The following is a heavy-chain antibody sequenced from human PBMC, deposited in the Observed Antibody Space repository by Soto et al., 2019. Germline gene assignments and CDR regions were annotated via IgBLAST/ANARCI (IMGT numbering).Heavy chain of an antibody. Sequence: SETLSLTCTVSGGSISSYYWSWIRQPPGKGLEWIGYIYYSGSTNYNPSLKSRVTISVDTSKNQFSLKLSSVTAADTAVYYCARRYGSGFDFWGQGTLVTVSS. D-gene: IGHD3-10*01. V-gene: IGHV4-59*08. CDR2: IYYSGST. J-gene: IGHJ4*02. CDR1: GGSISSYY. CDR3: ARRYGSGFDF.